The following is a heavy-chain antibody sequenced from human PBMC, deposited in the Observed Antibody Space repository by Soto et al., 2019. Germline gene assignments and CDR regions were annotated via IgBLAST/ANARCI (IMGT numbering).Heavy chain of an antibody. CDR2: ISSSSSYI. J-gene: IGHJ6*02. CDR3: ARDRRIAAAGGADNGMDV. V-gene: IGHV3-21*01. Sequence: EVQLVESGGGLVKPGGSLRLSCAASGFTFSSYSMNWVRQAPGKGLEWVSSISSSSSYIYYADSVKGRFTISRDNAKNSLYLQMNSLRAEDTAVYYCARDRRIAAAGGADNGMDVWGQGTTVTVSS. D-gene: IGHD6-13*01. CDR1: GFTFSSYS.